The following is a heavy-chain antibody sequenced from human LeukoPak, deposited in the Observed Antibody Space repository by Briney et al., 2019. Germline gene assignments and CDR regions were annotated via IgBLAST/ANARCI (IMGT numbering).Heavy chain of an antibody. CDR2: IYYSGST. Sequence: PSETLSLTCTVSGGSISSYYWSWIRQPPGKGLEWIGSIYYSGSTYYNPSLKSRVTISVDTSKNQFSLKLSSVTAADTAVYYCARAIQSYCGGDCYSGVYFDYWGQGTLVTVSS. V-gene: IGHV4-59*05. CDR3: ARAIQSYCGGDCYSGVYFDY. J-gene: IGHJ4*02. CDR1: GGSISSYY. D-gene: IGHD2-21*02.